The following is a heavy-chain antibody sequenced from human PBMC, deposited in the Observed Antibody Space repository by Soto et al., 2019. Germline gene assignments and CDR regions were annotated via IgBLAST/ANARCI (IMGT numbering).Heavy chain of an antibody. CDR1: GGSISSSSYY. J-gene: IGHJ5*02. Sequence: SETLSLTCTVSGGSISSSSYYWGWIRQPPGKGLEWIGSIYYSGSTYYNPSLKSRVTISVDTSKNQFSLKLSSVTAADTAVYYCARRAYYGSGFDPWGQGTLVTVSS. CDR3: ARRAYYGSGFDP. CDR2: IYYSGST. V-gene: IGHV4-39*01. D-gene: IGHD3-10*01.